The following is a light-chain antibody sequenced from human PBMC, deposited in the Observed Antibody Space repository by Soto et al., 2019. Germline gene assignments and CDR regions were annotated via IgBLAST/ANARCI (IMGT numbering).Light chain of an antibody. CDR2: DVS. CDR1: SSDVGGYNY. J-gene: IGLJ1*01. V-gene: IGLV2-14*01. Sequence: QSVLTQPASVSGSPGQSITISCTGTSSDVGGYNYVSWYQQHPGKAPKLMIYDVSNRPSGVSNRFSGSKSGNTASLTISGLQAEDEADYYCSSYTSSNTRYVFGTGTKVTVL. CDR3: SSYTSSNTRYV.